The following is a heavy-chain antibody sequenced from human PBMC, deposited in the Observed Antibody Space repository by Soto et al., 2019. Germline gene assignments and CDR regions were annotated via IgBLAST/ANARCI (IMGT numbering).Heavy chain of an antibody. D-gene: IGHD4-4*01. V-gene: IGHV1-2*02. CDR2: INPISGDT. CDR1: GYTFTGHY. J-gene: IGHJ6*02. Sequence: ASVKVSCKASGYTFTGHYIHWVRQAPGQGLEWMGWINPISGDTNYAQKFQDRVTMARDTSISTAYMDLSRLMSGDTAVYYCARLKGNPYGMDVWGQGTTVTVSS. CDR3: ARLKGNPYGMDV.